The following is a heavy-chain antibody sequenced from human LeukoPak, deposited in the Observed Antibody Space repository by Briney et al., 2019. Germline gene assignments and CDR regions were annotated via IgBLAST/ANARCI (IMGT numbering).Heavy chain of an antibody. CDR2: IRYDGNKK. V-gene: IGHV3-30*02. D-gene: IGHD5-18*01. CDR1: GFTFSSYG. CDR3: AKEASRGSSFPYTPIEKPYYLDY. Sequence: GGSLRLSCATSGFTFSSYGMHWVRQAPGKGLEWMTFIRYDGNKKYYADSVKGRFTISRDNSKNTLYLQMNSLRAEDTAVYYCAKEASRGSSFPYTPIEKPYYLDYWGQGTLVTVSS. J-gene: IGHJ4*02.